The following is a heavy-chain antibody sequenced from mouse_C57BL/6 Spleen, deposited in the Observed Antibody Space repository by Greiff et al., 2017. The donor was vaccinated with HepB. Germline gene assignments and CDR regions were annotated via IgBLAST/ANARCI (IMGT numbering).Heavy chain of an antibody. V-gene: IGHV1-55*01. CDR3: ARSHHYYGSSYGAMDY. CDR1: GYTFTSYW. D-gene: IGHD1-1*01. J-gene: IGHJ4*01. CDR2: IYPGSGST. Sequence: VQLQQPGAELVKPGASVKMSCKASGYTFTSYWITWVKQRPGQGLEWIGDIYPGSGSTNYNEKFKSKATLTVDTSSSTASMQLSSLTSEDSAVYYCARSHHYYGSSYGAMDYWGQGTSVTVSS.